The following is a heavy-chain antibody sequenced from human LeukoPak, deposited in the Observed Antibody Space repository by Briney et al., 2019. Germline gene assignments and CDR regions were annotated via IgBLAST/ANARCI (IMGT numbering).Heavy chain of an antibody. CDR2: ISWNSGSI. Sequence: GGSLRLSCTASGFTLSSYEMSWIRQAPGKGLEWVSGISWNSGSIGYADSVKGRFTISRDNAKNSLYLQMNSLRAENTALYYCAKLTYCSSTSCYEGSGWFDPWGQGTLVTVSS. CDR3: AKLTYCSSTSCYEGSGWFDP. CDR1: GFTLSSYE. J-gene: IGHJ5*02. V-gene: IGHV3-9*01. D-gene: IGHD2-2*01.